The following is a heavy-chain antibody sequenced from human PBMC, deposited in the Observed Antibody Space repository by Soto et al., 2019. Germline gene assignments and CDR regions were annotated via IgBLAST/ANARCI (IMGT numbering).Heavy chain of an antibody. Sequence: EVQLVESGGGLVQPGEPLRLSCAASGFTFDHYWMTWVRQAPGKGLEWVANIKEDGSEKNYVDSVKGRFTISRDNAKNSLYLQMNSLRAEDTAKYYCARCGSENDYWGQGTLVTVSS. CDR1: GFTFDHYW. D-gene: IGHD5-12*01. CDR2: IKEDGSEK. J-gene: IGHJ4*02. CDR3: ARCGSENDY. V-gene: IGHV3-7*03.